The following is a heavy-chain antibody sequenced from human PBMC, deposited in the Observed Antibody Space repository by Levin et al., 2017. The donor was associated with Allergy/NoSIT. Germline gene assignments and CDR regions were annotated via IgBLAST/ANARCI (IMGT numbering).Heavy chain of an antibody. CDR1: GGTFSSYT. CDR3: AVENIVVVPAATPYYYYGMDV. D-gene: IGHD2-2*01. V-gene: IGHV1-69*02. CDR2: IIPILGIA. Sequence: PGESLKISCKASGGTFSSYTISWVRQAPGQGLEWMGRIIPILGIANYAQKFQGRVTITADKSTSTAYMELSSLRSEDTAVYYCAVENIVVVPAATPYYYYGMDVWGQGTTVTVSS. J-gene: IGHJ6*02.